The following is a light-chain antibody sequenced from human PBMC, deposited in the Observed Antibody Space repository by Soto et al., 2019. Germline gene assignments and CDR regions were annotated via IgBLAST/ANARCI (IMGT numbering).Light chain of an antibody. Sequence: SYELTQPPSVSVAPGRTATITCWGNNIGSRSVHWYQQMSGQAPLLVIYYDRDRPSGIPERFSGSNSGNTATLTINRVEARDEADYYCQVWDSGSGHRVFGGGTKLTGL. CDR2: YDR. CDR3: QVWDSGSGHRV. CDR1: NIGSRS. V-gene: IGLV3-21*04. J-gene: IGLJ2*01.